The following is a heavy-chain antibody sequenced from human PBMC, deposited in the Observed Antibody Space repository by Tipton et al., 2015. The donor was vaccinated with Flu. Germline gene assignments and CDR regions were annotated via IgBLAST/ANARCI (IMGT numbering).Heavy chain of an antibody. Sequence: SGFTFSDYYMSWIRQAPGKGLEWVSHISSSGSTINYADSVKGRFTISRDNAKNSLYLQMNSLRAEDTAVYYCARDHPPSITVLGEITDYFGMDVWGQGTTVTVSS. J-gene: IGHJ6*02. D-gene: IGHD3-3*01. CDR3: ARDHPPSITVLGEITDYFGMDV. CDR1: GFTFSDYY. V-gene: IGHV3-11*01. CDR2: ISSSGSTI.